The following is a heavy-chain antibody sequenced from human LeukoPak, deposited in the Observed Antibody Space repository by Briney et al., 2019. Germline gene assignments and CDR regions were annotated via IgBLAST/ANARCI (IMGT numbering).Heavy chain of an antibody. D-gene: IGHD2/OR15-2a*01. V-gene: IGHV3-9*01. CDR1: GFTFEHFA. CDR3: VKDDGWLS. Sequence: GRSLRLSCTASGFTFEHFAMHWVRQAPGKGLDWVSGISLNSGKIGYADSVKGRSTISRDNAKNSLYLQMNHLRTEDTALYYCVKDDGWLSWGRGTAVTVSS. CDR2: ISLNSGKI. J-gene: IGHJ3*01.